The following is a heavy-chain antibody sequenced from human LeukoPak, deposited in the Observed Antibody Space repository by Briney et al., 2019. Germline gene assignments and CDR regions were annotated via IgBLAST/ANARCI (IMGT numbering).Heavy chain of an antibody. Sequence: SDTLSLPCTVSGGSISSGGYYWSWIRQHPGKGLEWIGYIYYSGSTYYNPSLKSRVTISVDTSKNQFSLKLSSVTAADTAVYYCATGYSSSWTLDYWGQGTLVTVSS. CDR1: GGSISSGGYY. V-gene: IGHV4-31*03. J-gene: IGHJ4*02. D-gene: IGHD6-13*01. CDR2: IYYSGST. CDR3: ATGYSSSWTLDY.